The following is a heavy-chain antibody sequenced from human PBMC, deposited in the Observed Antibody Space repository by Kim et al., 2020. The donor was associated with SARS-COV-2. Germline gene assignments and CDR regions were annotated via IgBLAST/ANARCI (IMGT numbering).Heavy chain of an antibody. CDR3: TKAGTAGALDS. Sequence: GGSLRLSCAASGFTFSSYWMHWVRQAPGKGLVWVSRIKSDGSSTFYADSVKGRFTISRDNAKNTLYLQMDSLRAEDTALYYCTKAGTAGALDSWGQGTLVTVSS. D-gene: IGHD6-13*01. V-gene: IGHV3-74*01. CDR1: GFTFSSYW. CDR2: IKSDGSST. J-gene: IGHJ4*02.